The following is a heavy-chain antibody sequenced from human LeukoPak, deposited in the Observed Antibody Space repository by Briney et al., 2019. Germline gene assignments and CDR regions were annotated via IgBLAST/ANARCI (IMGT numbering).Heavy chain of an antibody. V-gene: IGHV4-4*07. D-gene: IGHD3-22*01. J-gene: IGHJ1*01. CDR3: ARYYYDSSGYYQEYFQH. Sequence: SETLSLTCTVSGGSISSYYWSWIRQPAGKGLEWIGRIYTSGSTNYNPSLKSRVTMSVDTSKNQFSLKLNSVTAADTAVYYCARYYYDSSGYYQEYFQHWGQGTLVTVSS. CDR1: GGSISSYY. CDR2: IYTSGST.